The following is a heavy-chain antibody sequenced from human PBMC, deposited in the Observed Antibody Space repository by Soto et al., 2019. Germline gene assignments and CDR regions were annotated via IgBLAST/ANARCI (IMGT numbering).Heavy chain of an antibody. CDR1: GFTFSSYS. CDR3: ARALEVVIPRLTPSHSDY. V-gene: IGHV3-48*02. Sequence: GGSLRLSCAASGFTFSSYSMNWVRQAPGKGLEWVSYISSSSSTIYYADSVKGRFTISRDNAKNSLYLQMNSLRDEDTAVYYCARALEVVIPRLTPSHSDYWGQGTLVTVSS. D-gene: IGHD3-22*01. J-gene: IGHJ4*02. CDR2: ISSSSSTI.